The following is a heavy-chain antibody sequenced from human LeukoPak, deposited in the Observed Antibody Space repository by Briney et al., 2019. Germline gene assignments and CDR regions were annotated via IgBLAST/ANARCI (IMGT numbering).Heavy chain of an antibody. CDR2: INANNGNT. J-gene: IGHJ4*02. V-gene: IGHV1-18*01. CDR3: ARDSPIYLYDSSGYLPFDY. Sequence: ASVKVSCKASGNTFMKYGICWVRQAPGQGLEWMGWINANNGNTNYAQKLQGRVTMTTDTSTSTVYMEVRSLRSDDTAVYYCARDSPIYLYDSSGYLPFDYWGQGTLVTVSS. D-gene: IGHD3-22*01. CDR1: GNTFMKYG.